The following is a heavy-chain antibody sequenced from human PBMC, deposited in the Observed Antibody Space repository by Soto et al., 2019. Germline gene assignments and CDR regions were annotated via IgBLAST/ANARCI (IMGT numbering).Heavy chain of an antibody. CDR3: ARFTGQQLPPYYFDY. CDR2: IYYSGST. CDR1: GGSISSGDYY. V-gene: IGHV4-30-4*01. D-gene: IGHD6-13*01. J-gene: IGHJ4*02. Sequence: PSETLSLTCTVSGGSISSGDYYWSWIRQPPGKGLEWIGYIYYSGSTYYNPSLKSRVTISVDTSKNQFSLKLSSVTAADTAVYYCARFTGQQLPPYYFDYWGQGTLVTVSS.